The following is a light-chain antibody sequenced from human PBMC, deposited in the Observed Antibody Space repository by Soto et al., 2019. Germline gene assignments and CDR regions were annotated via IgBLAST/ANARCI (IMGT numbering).Light chain of an antibody. J-gene: IGLJ1*01. V-gene: IGLV2-8*01. CDR2: EVS. CDR3: SSYAGSNHYV. Sequence: QSALTQPPSASGSPGQSVTISCTGTGSDVGGDKYVSWYQQYPGKAPKLMVYEVSKRPSGVPARFSGSKSGNTASLTVSGLQAEDEADYYCSSYAGSNHYVFGSGTK. CDR1: GSDVGGDKY.